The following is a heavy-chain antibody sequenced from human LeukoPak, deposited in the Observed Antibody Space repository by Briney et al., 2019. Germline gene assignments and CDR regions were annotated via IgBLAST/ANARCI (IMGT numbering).Heavy chain of an antibody. Sequence: SETLSLTCTVSGGSISSSSYYWGWIRQPPGKGLEWIGSIYYSGSTYYNPSLKSRVTISVDTSKNQFSLKLSSVTAADTAVYYCAKYVWGSYPTFEDYWGQGTLVTVSS. CDR1: GGSISSSSYY. D-gene: IGHD3-16*02. V-gene: IGHV4-39*01. J-gene: IGHJ4*02. CDR2: IYYSGST. CDR3: AKYVWGSYPTFEDY.